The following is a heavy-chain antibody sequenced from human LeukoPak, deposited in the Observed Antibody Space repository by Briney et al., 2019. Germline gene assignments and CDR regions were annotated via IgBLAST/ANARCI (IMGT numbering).Heavy chain of an antibody. CDR2: IWYDGSNK. D-gene: IGHD3-22*01. CDR3: ARDGARYYYDSSGYYSLLGY. J-gene: IGHJ4*02. CDR1: GFTFSSYG. Sequence: GGSLRLSCAASGFTFSSYGMHWVRQAPGKGLEWVAVIWYDGSNKYYADSVKGRFTTSRDNSKNTLYLQMNSLRAEDTAVYYCARDGARYYYDSSGYYSLLGYWGQGTLVTVSS. V-gene: IGHV3-33*01.